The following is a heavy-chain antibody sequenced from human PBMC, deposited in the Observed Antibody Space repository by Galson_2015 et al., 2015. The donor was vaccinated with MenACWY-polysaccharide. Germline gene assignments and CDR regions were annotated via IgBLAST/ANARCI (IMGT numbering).Heavy chain of an antibody. CDR2: AHYSGNT. D-gene: IGHD4-11*01. J-gene: IGHJ4*02. Sequence: ETLSLTCTVSGGSISDTCWSWIRQPPGKGLEWIGYAHYSGNTNYSPSLKSRVTMSVDTSKNQFSLNLSSVTAADTAVYYCTRDNNNYGDYWGQGTLVTVSS. V-gene: IGHV4-59*01. CDR3: TRDNNNYGDY. CDR1: GGSISDTC.